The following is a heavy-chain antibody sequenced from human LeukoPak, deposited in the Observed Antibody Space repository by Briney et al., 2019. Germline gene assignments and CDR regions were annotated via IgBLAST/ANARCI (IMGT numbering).Heavy chain of an antibody. J-gene: IGHJ6*02. D-gene: IGHD3-3*01. V-gene: IGHV3-23*01. CDR3: AKCGEARIGGYGMDV. CDR1: GFSFSSYA. CDR2: ISGSGGST. Sequence: GGSLRLSCEASGFSFSSYAFAWVRQAPGKGLEWVSAISGSGGSTYYADSVKGRFTISRDNSKNTLYLQMNSLRAEDTAVYYCAKCGEARIGGYGMDVWGQGTTVTVSS.